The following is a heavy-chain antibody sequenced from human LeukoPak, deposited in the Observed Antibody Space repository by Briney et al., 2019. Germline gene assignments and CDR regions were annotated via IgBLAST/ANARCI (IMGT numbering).Heavy chain of an antibody. J-gene: IGHJ4*02. CDR2: INWDGGRT. CDR3: AKGPGYCSSGSCYRFDY. V-gene: IGHV3-43D*03. D-gene: IGHD2-15*01. CDR1: GFTFGDYA. Sequence: GGSLRLSCAASGFTFGDYAMHWVRQAPGKGLEWVSLINWDGGRTYYAASVKGRFTISRDNSKNSLYLQMSSLRSEDTALYYCAKGPGYCSSGSCYRFDYWGQGTLVTVSS.